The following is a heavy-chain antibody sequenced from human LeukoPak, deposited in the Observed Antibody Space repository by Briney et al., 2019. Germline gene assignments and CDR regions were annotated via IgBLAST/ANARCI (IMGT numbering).Heavy chain of an antibody. CDR3: SRVGPEQYCNSTSCLFPREDHYYYMDV. Sequence: GGSLRLSCTTSGFSIGDYAMSWVRQAPGKGLDWVGFIRSNSYRGTTEYAASVKGRFTISRDDSKSTAYLEMNRLKIEDTAVYYCSRVGPEQYCNSTSCLFPREDHYYYMDVWGKGTTVTVSS. CDR1: GFSIGDYA. D-gene: IGHD2/OR15-2a*01. V-gene: IGHV3-49*04. CDR2: IRSNSYRGTT. J-gene: IGHJ6*03.